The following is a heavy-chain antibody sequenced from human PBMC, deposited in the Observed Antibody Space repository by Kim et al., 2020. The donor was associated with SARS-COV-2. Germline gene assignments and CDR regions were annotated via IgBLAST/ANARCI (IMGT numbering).Heavy chain of an antibody. Sequence: SETLSLTCAVSGGSISSSNWWSWVRQPPGKGLEWIGEIYHSGSTNYNPSLKSRVTISVDKSKNQFSLKLSSVTAADTAVYYCAREFSTMIVVVGMDVWGQGTTVTVSS. CDR3: AREFSTMIVVVGMDV. CDR2: IYHSGST. D-gene: IGHD3-22*01. CDR1: GGSISSSNW. V-gene: IGHV4-4*02. J-gene: IGHJ6*02.